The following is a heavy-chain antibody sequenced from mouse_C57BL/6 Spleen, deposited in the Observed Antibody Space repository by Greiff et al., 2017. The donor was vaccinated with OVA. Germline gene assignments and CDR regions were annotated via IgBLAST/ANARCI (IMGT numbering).Heavy chain of an antibody. CDR1: GYTFTDYN. CDR2: INPHNGGT. J-gene: IGHJ4*01. D-gene: IGHD1-1*01. CDR3: ARGGGSSPFYAMDY. V-gene: IGHV1-22*01. Sequence: EVQLQQSGPELVKPGASVKMSCKASGYTFTDYNMHWVKQSHGKSLEWIGYINPHNGGTSYNQKFKGKAPLTVNKSSSTAYMELRSLTSEDSAVDYCARGGGSSPFYAMDYWGQGTSVTVSS.